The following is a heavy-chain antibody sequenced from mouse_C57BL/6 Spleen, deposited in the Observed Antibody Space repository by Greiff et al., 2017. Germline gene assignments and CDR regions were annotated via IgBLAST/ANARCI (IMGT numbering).Heavy chain of an antibody. Sequence: DVHLVESGGGLVQPGGSMKLSCVASGFTFSNYWMNWVRQSPEKGLEWVAQIRLKSDNYATHYAVSVKGRFTISRDDSKSSVYLQMNNLRAEDTGIYYCAYGNYVSWFAYWGQGTLVTVSA. V-gene: IGHV6-3*01. J-gene: IGHJ3*01. D-gene: IGHD2-1*01. CDR1: GFTFSNYW. CDR2: IRLKSDNYAT. CDR3: AYGNYVSWFAY.